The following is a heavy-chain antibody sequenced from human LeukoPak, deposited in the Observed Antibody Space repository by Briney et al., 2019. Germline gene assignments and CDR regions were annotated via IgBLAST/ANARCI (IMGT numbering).Heavy chain of an antibody. CDR3: ARDRIQLWLLDY. CDR1: GFTFSSYS. D-gene: IGHD5-18*01. V-gene: IGHV3-21*01. J-gene: IGHJ4*02. Sequence: GGSLRLSCAASGFTFSSYSMNWVRQAPGKGLEWVSSISSSSSYIYYADSVKGRFTISRDNAKNTLYLQMNSLRAEDTAVYYCARDRIQLWLLDYWGQGTLVTVSS. CDR2: ISSSSSYI.